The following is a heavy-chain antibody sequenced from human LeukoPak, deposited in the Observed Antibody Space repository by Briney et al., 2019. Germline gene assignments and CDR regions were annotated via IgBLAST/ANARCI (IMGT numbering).Heavy chain of an antibody. CDR1: GFTFSTYS. D-gene: IGHD4-23*01. CDR2: LTSHTRGTT. CDR3: ARAIDYGGLAVYFDY. V-gene: IGHV3-48*04. Sequence: GGSLRLSCAASGFTFSTYSMSWVRQAPGKGLEWIAYLTSHTRGTTYYADSVKGRFTISRDNAKSSLSLQMDSLRAEDTAVYYCARAIDYGGLAVYFDYWGQGALVTVSS. J-gene: IGHJ4*02.